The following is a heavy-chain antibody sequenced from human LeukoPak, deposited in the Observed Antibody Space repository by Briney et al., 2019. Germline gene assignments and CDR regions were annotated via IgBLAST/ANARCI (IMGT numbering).Heavy chain of an antibody. CDR2: ISSGVGNT. CDR3: VKVDNYGGGAFDI. CDR1: GFTLSTYT. Sequence: LPGGSLRLSCSVSGFTLSTYTMHWVRQAPGKGLKYVSGISSGVGNTYYADSVKGRFTISRDNSKNTLYLQMSSLRVEDTAVYYCVKVDNYGGGAFDIWGQGTTVTVSS. J-gene: IGHJ3*02. D-gene: IGHD2-2*03. V-gene: IGHV3-64D*06.